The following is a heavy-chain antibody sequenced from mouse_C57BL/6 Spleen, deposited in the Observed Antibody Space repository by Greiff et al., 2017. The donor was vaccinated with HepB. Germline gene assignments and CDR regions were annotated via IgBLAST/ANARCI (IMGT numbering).Heavy chain of an antibody. V-gene: IGHV1-80*01. CDR1: GYAFSSYW. J-gene: IGHJ3*01. D-gene: IGHD2-3*01. CDR3: ARSYDGYYEFAY. Sequence: VKLQESGAELVKPGASVKISCKASGYAFSSYWMNWVKQRPGKGLEWIGQIYPGDGDTNYNGKFKGKATLTADKSSSTAYMQLSSLTSEDSAVYFCARSYDGYYEFAYWGQGTLVTVSA. CDR2: IYPGDGDT.